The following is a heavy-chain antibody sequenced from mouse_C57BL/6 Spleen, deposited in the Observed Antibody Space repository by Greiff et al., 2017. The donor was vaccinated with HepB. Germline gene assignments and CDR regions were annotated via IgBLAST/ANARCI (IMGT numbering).Heavy chain of an antibody. CDR2: IYPGDGDT. CDR3: ARGDLFAY. J-gene: IGHJ3*01. D-gene: IGHD3-3*01. Sequence: VKLMESGPELVKPGASVKISCKASGYAFSSSWMNWVKQRPGKGLEWIGRIYPGDGDTNYNGKFKGKATLTADKSSSTAYMQLSSLTSEDSAVYFCARGDLFAYWGQGTLVTVSA. CDR1: GYAFSSSW. V-gene: IGHV1-82*01.